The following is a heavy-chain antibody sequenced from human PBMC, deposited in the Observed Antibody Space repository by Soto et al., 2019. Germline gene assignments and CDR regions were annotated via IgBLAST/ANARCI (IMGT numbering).Heavy chain of an antibody. D-gene: IGHD3-10*01. CDR1: GFTFSSYG. Sequence: SGFTFSSYGMHWVRQAPGKGLEWVAVISYDGSNKYYADSVKSRLTVTKDTSKNHVVLTMTNVDPLDTATYYCTHRSPAYGHDFWGPGTLVTVSS. CDR2: ISYDGSNK. J-gene: IGHJ4*02. V-gene: IGHV3-30*03. CDR3: THRSPAYGHDF.